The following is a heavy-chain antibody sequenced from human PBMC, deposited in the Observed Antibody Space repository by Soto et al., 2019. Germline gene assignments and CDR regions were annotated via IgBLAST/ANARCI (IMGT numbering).Heavy chain of an antibody. Sequence: QVELVQSGAEVKKPGSSVKVSCKASGGNFITFAISWVRQAPGQGREWMGEIIPISSTTKSAHKFQDRVTLSADGSSSTVHMGLRSLKSEVTAIYFCAKNLGIDPFGSYGLDVWGQATTVTVSS. D-gene: IGHD7-27*01. CDR1: GGNFITFA. J-gene: IGHJ6*02. V-gene: IGHV1-69*01. CDR2: IIPISSTT. CDR3: AKNLGIDPFGSYGLDV.